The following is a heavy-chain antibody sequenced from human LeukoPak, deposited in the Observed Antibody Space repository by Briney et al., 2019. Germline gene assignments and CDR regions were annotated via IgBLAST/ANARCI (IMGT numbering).Heavy chain of an antibody. Sequence: PSETLSLTCTLSGGSISIYYGSWIRQPPGKGLEWIGYIYYSGSTNYHPSLKSRVTISVDTSKNQFSLKLSSVTAADTAVYYCASALGYCSGGSCYSGDAFDIWGQGTMVTVSS. J-gene: IGHJ3*02. V-gene: IGHV4-59*01. CDR2: IYYSGST. D-gene: IGHD2-15*01. CDR3: ASALGYCSGGSCYSGDAFDI. CDR1: GGSISIYY.